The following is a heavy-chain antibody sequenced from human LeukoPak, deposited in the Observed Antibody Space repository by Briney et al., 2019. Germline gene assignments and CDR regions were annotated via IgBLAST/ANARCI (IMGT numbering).Heavy chain of an antibody. D-gene: IGHD3-3*01. CDR2: IYYSGST. V-gene: IGHV4-59*01. J-gene: IGHJ6*03. CDR1: GGSISSYY. CDR3: ARLNYDFGREWYYNYMDV. Sequence: SETLSLTCTVSGGSISSYYWSWIRQPPGKGLEWIGYIYYSGSTNYNPSLKSRVTISVDTSKNQFSLKLSSVTAADTAVYYCARLNYDFGREWYYNYMDVWAKGTRVAVSS.